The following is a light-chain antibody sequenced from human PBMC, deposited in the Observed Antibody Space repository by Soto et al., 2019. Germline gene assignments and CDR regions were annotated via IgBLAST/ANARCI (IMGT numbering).Light chain of an antibody. CDR1: QSVSSSY. CDR2: GAS. J-gene: IGKJ5*01. CDR3: QQYNGLIT. V-gene: IGKV3-20*01. Sequence: EIVLTQSPGTLSLSPGERATLSCRASQSVSSSYLAWYQQKPGQAPRLLIFGASSRATGIPDRFRGSGSGTDFTLTISSLQPDDFATYYCQQYNGLITFGQGTRLEIK.